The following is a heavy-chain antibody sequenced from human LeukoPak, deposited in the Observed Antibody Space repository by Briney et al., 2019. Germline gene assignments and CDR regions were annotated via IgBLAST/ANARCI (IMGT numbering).Heavy chain of an antibody. J-gene: IGHJ3*02. CDR2: IYHSGST. CDR3: ARELLRYFDWLSGGPNDAFDI. D-gene: IGHD3-9*01. Sequence: PSEPLSLTCAVSGYSISSGYYWGWIRQPPGKGLEWIGSIYHSGSTYYNPSLKSRVTISVDTSKNQFSLKLSSVTAADTAVYYCARELLRYFDWLSGGPNDAFDIWGQGTMVTVSP. V-gene: IGHV4-38-2*02. CDR1: GYSISSGYY.